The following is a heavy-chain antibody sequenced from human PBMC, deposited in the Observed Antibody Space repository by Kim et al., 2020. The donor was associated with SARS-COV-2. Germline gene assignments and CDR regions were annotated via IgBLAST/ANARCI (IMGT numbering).Heavy chain of an antibody. CDR2: IYYSGST. V-gene: IGHV4-39*02. CDR3: ARDGIASYYYVRYFDY. J-gene: IGHJ4*02. D-gene: IGHD3-22*01. Sequence: SETLSLTCTVSGGSISSSSYYWGWIRQPPGKGLEWIGNIYYSGSTYYNPSLKSRVTISVDTSKNQFSLKLSSVTAADTAVYYCARDGIASYYYVRYFDYWGQGTLVTVSA. CDR1: GGSISSSSYY.